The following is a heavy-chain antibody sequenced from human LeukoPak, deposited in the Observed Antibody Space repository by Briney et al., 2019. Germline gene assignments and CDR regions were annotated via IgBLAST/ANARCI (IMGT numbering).Heavy chain of an antibody. CDR3: AVNFRH. D-gene: IGHD2/OR15-2a*01. J-gene: IGHJ4*02. Sequence: GGSLRLSCAAPGFIFSVSDMVWARQAPRKGLEWVSTITHNSAIIYYADSEKGRFSISRDNARNSLFLQMNSLRAEDTAVYYCAVNFRHWGPGTLVTVSS. CDR2: ITHNSAII. V-gene: IGHV3-21*01. CDR1: GFIFSVSD.